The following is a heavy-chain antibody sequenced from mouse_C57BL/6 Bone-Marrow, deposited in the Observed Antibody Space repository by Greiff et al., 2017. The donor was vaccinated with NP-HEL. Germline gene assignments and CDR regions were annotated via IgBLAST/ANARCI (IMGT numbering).Heavy chain of an antibody. CDR1: EYEFPSHD. Sequence: EVKVIESGGGLVQPGESLKLSCESNEYEFPSHDMSWVRKTPEKRLELVAAINSDGGSTYYPDTMERRFIISRDNTKKTLYLQMSSLRSEDTALYYCARLSTGTGYFDVWGTGTTVTVSS. CDR3: ARLSTGTGYFDV. D-gene: IGHD4-1*02. V-gene: IGHV5-2*01. CDR2: INSDGGST. J-gene: IGHJ1*03.